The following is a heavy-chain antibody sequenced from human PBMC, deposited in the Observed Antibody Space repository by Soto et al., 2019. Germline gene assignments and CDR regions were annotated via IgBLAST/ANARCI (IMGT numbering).Heavy chain of an antibody. D-gene: IGHD3-22*01. CDR1: GFTFSSYW. Sequence: EVQLVESGGGLVQPGGSLRLSCAASGFTFSSYWMHWVRQAPGKGLVWVSRINSDGSSTSYADSVKGRFTISRDNAKNTLYLQMKSRRAEDTAVYYCSRGFDYYDSRDAFDLWGQGTMVTVSS. CDR2: INSDGSST. V-gene: IGHV3-74*01. CDR3: SRGFDYYDSRDAFDL. J-gene: IGHJ3*01.